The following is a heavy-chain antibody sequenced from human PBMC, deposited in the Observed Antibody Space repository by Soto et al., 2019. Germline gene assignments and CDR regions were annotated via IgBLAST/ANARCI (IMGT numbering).Heavy chain of an antibody. J-gene: IGHJ5*01. D-gene: IGHD3-22*01. CDR3: ARDVMNYYDSSGYYGRFDY. Sequence: SVKVSCKASGFTFTSSAVQWVRQARGQRLEWIGWIVVGSGNTNYAQKFQERVTITRDMSTSTAYMELSSLRPEDTAVYYCARDVMNYYDSSGYYGRFDYWGHGTLVTVSS. CDR2: IVVGSGNT. V-gene: IGHV1-58*01. CDR1: GFTFTSSA.